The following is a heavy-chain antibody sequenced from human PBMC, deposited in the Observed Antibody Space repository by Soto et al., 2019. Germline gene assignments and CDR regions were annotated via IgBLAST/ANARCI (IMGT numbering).Heavy chain of an antibody. Sequence: TETLSLTCTVSGGSISGYYWSWIRQPPGKGLEWIGFIYFTGNTNYKPSLESRVTISLDTSKNQFSLKVTSVTAADTAVYYCARAHPKYYYYGLDVWGQGTTVTVSS. V-gene: IGHV4-59*01. CDR1: GGSISGYY. CDR2: IYFTGNT. J-gene: IGHJ6*02. CDR3: ARAHPKYYYYGLDV.